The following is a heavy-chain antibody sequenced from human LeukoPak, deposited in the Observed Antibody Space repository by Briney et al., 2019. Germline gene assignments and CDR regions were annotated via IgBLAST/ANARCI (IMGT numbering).Heavy chain of an antibody. V-gene: IGHV6-1*01. CDR2: TYYRSTWYN. CDR3: ARRLTQYDCFDP. D-gene: IGHD2-2*01. Sequence: SQTLSLTCAISGDSVSSNSVTWNWIRQSLSRGLEWLGRTYYRSTWYNDYAVSVRGRITVNPDTSKNQFPLHLNSVTPEDTAVYYCARRLTQYDCFDPWGQGILVTVSS. J-gene: IGHJ5*02. CDR1: GDSVSSNSVT.